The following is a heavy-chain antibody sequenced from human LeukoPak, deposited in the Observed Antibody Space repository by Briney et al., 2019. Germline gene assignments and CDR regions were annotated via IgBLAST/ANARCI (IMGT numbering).Heavy chain of an antibody. CDR2: IYYSGST. D-gene: IGHD6-13*01. Sequence: SETLSLTCTVSGGSISSSSYYWGWIRQPPGKGLEWIGSIYYSGSTYYNPSLKSRVTISVDTSKNQFSLKLSSVTAADTAVYYCARHGVVAAAGTVYWGQGTLVTVSS. CDR1: GGSISSSSYY. J-gene: IGHJ4*02. V-gene: IGHV4-39*01. CDR3: ARHGVVAAAGTVY.